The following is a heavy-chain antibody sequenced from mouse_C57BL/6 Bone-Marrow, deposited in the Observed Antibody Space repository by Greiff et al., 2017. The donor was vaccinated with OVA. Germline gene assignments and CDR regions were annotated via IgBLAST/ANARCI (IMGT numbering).Heavy chain of an antibody. Sequence: VQLQQSGPGLVKPSQSLSLTCSVTGYSITSGYYWNWIRQFPGNKLEWMGYISYDGSNNYNPSLKNRISITRDPSKNQFFLKLNSVTTEDTATYYCARGDWFSDEDAMDYWGQGTSVTVSS. J-gene: IGHJ4*01. D-gene: IGHD2-2*01. V-gene: IGHV3-6*01. CDR3: ARGDWFSDEDAMDY. CDR2: ISYDGSN. CDR1: GYSITSGYY.